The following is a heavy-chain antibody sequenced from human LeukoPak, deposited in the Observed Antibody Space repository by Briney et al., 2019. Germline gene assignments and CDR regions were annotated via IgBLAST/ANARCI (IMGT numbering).Heavy chain of an antibody. V-gene: IGHV3-9*01. Sequence: GGSLRLSCAASGFTFDDYAMPWVRQAPGKGLEWVSGISWNSGSIGYADSVKGRFTISRDNAKNSLYLQMNSLRAEDTALYYCAKGGYVGNDIFGVVIMGRPILAFDYWGQGTLVTVSS. CDR2: ISWNSGSI. D-gene: IGHD3-3*01. CDR3: AKGGYVGNDIFGVVIMGRPILAFDY. CDR1: GFTFDDYA. J-gene: IGHJ4*02.